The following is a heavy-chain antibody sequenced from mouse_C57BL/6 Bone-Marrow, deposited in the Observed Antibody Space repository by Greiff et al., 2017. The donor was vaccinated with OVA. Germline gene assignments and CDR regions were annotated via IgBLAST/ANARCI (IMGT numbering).Heavy chain of an antibody. CDR1: GYTFTSYW. CDR2: INPSSGYT. V-gene: IGHV1-7*01. CDR3: ARPYYGSSRYAMDY. Sequence: QVHVKQSGAELAKPGASVKLSCKASGYTFTSYWMHWVKQRPGQGLEWIGYINPSSGYTKYNQKFKDKATLTADKSSSTAYMQLSSLTYEDSAVYYCARPYYGSSRYAMDYWGQGTSVTVSS. J-gene: IGHJ4*01. D-gene: IGHD1-1*01.